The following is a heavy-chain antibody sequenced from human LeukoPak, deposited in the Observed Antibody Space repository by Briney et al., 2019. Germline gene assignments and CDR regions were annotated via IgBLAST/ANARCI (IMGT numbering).Heavy chain of an antibody. D-gene: IGHD3-22*01. CDR2: IYYSGST. V-gene: IGHV4-59*01. Sequence: SETLSLTCTVSGGSISSYYWSWIRQPPGKGLEWIGYIYYSGSTNYNPSLKSRVTISVDTSKNQFSLKLNSVTAADTAVYYCARETGGDSSGTFDYWGQGTLVTVSS. CDR1: GGSISSYY. CDR3: ARETGGDSSGTFDY. J-gene: IGHJ4*02.